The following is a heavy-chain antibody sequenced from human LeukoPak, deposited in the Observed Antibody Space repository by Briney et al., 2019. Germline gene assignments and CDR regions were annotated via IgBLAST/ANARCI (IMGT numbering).Heavy chain of an antibody. CDR2: IKQDGSEK. V-gene: IGHV3-7*03. CDR3: EVGYGSGSSNDAFDI. CDR1: GFTFSSYW. D-gene: IGHD3-10*01. J-gene: IGHJ3*02. Sequence: GGSLRLSCAASGFTFSSYWMSWVRQAPGKGLEWVANIKQDGSEKYYVDSVKGRFTISRDNAKNSLYLQMNSLRAEATAVYYCEVGYGSGSSNDAFDIWGQGTMVTVSS.